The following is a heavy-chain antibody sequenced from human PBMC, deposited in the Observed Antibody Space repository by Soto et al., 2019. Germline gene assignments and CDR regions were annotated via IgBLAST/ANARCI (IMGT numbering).Heavy chain of an antibody. CDR3: ARGGKYSSPNLGSYYYYYMDV. CDR1: GYTFTGYY. Sequence: ASVKVSCKASGYTFTGYYMHWVRQAPGQGLEWMGWINPNSGGTNYAQKFQGWVTMTRDTSISTAYMELSRLRSDDTAVYYCARGGKYSSPNLGSYYYYYMDVWGKGTTVTVSS. D-gene: IGHD6-6*01. V-gene: IGHV1-2*04. CDR2: INPNSGGT. J-gene: IGHJ6*03.